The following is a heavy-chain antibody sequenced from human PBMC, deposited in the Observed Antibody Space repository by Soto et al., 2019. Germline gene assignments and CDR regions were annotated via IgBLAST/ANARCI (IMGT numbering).Heavy chain of an antibody. D-gene: IGHD3-22*01. Sequence: SGPTLVNPTQTLTLTCTFSGFSLSTSGVGVGWIRQPPGKALEWLALIYWDDDKRYSPSLKSRLTITKDTSKNQVVLTMTNMVPVDTATFYCAHRRSTYYYDSTFDPWGQGTLVTVSS. J-gene: IGHJ5*02. CDR3: AHRRSTYYYDSTFDP. CDR2: IYWDDDK. CDR1: GFSLSTSGVG. V-gene: IGHV2-5*02.